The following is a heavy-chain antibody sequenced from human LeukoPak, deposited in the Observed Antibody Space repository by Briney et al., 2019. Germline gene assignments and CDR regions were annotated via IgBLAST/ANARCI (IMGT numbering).Heavy chain of an antibody. J-gene: IGHJ4*02. D-gene: IGHD1-26*01. V-gene: IGHV4-59*08. CDR3: ARRIGDY. Sequence: SEALSLTCTVSGGSISSYYWSWIRQPPGKGLEWIGYIYYSGSTNYNPSLKSRVTISVDTSKNQFSLKLSSVTAADTAVYYCARRIGDYWGQGTLVTVSS. CDR1: GGSISSYY. CDR2: IYYSGST.